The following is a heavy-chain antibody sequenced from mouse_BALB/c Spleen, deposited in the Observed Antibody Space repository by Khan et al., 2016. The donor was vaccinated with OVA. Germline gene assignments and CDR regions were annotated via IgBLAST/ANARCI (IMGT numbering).Heavy chain of an antibody. V-gene: IGHV5-17*02. CDR1: GFTFNSYG. Sequence: EVHLVESGGGLVQPGGSRKLSCAAPGFTFNSYGMHWVRQAPEKGLEWVAYISGDSNTIYYADTVKGRFTISRDNPKNTLFLQMTSLMSEDTAMYYCATSYFYGYYFDYWGPGTTLTVS. CDR2: ISGDSNTI. J-gene: IGHJ2*01. CDR3: ATSYFYGYYFDY. D-gene: IGHD1-1*01.